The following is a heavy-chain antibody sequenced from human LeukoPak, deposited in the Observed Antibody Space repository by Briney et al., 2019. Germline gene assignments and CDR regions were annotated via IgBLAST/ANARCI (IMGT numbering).Heavy chain of an antibody. CDR1: GFTVSSNY. J-gene: IGHJ3*02. CDR3: AKVFTSQRDDALDI. CDR2: IYSGGST. V-gene: IGHV3-66*01. Sequence: GGSLRLSGAASGFTVSSNYMSWVRQAPGRGLEGVSVIYSGGSTYYADSVKGRFTISRDNSKNTLYLQMNSLRAEDTAVYYCAKVFTSQRDDALDIWGQGTLVTVSS.